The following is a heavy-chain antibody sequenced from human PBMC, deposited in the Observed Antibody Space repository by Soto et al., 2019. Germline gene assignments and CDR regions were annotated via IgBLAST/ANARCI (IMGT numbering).Heavy chain of an antibody. J-gene: IGHJ4*02. Sequence: WWSLRLSCSASVFSFSSYGMSWFRQAPGKGLKWISAFSGGGGGTDYAASVKGRFTISRDDSKNTLFLQVSSLRADDTAVYYCAKHMTAYGPRALDSWGQGTLVTVSS. D-gene: IGHD2-21*02. CDR3: AKHMTAYGPRALDS. CDR2: FSGGGGGT. CDR1: VFSFSSYG. V-gene: IGHV3-23*01.